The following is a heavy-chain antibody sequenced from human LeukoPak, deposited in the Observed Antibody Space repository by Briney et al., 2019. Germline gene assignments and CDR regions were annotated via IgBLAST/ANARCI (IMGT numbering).Heavy chain of an antibody. CDR3: ARRSFGGIFTEYMDV. V-gene: IGHV4-39*01. CDR2: ISYSGST. CDR1: GDSISSSSYL. J-gene: IGHJ6*03. D-gene: IGHD3-16*01. Sequence: SETLSLTCTVSGDSISSSSYLWGWIRQPPGKGLEWIGSISYSGSTYYNPSLKSRVTISVDTSKNQFSLILSSVTAADTAMYYCARRSFGGIFTEYMDVWGKGTTVTVSS.